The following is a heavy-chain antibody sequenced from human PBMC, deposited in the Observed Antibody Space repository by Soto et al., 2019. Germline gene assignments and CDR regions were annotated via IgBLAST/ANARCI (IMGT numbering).Heavy chain of an antibody. V-gene: IGHV4-61*01. D-gene: IGHD2-21*02. Sequence: SETLSLTCTVSGGSVSSGRNYWNWIRQPPWKGLEWIGYMYYSGSTKYNPSLKSRVTISVDKSKNQFPLKLPSVTAEHTDVYYCARASHSGGDCYSGYYYYYGMEVWGPVTTLTV. J-gene: IGHJ6*02. CDR1: GGSVSSGRNY. CDR3: ARASHSGGDCYSGYYYYYGMEV. CDR2: MYYSGST.